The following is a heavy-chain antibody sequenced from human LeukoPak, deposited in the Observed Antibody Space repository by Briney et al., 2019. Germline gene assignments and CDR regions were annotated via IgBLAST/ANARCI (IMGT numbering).Heavy chain of an antibody. Sequence: ARGSLRLSCGAYGFTFRSHWMHWVRQPPGKGLVWVSRINSDGSSTSYADSVKGRFTISRDNAKNTLYLQMNSLRAEDTAVYYCANYDFWSGYFFYWGQGTLVTVSS. J-gene: IGHJ4*02. V-gene: IGHV3-74*01. CDR1: GFTFRSHW. CDR3: ANYDFWSGYFFY. D-gene: IGHD3-3*01. CDR2: INSDGSST.